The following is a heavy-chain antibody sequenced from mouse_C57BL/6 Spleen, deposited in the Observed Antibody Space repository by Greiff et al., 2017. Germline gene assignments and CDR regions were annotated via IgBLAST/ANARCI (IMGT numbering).Heavy chain of an antibody. CDR2: IDPSDSYT. CDR3: ARSLNYYGRSYGYFDV. CDR1: GYTFTSYW. J-gene: IGHJ1*03. V-gene: IGHV1-50*01. D-gene: IGHD1-1*01. Sequence: QVQLQQPGAELVKPGASVKLSCKASGYTFTSYWMQWVKQRPGQGLEWIGEIDPSDSYTNSNQKFKGKATLPVDTSSSTAYMQLSSLTSEDSAVYYCARSLNYYGRSYGYFDVWGTGTTVTVSS.